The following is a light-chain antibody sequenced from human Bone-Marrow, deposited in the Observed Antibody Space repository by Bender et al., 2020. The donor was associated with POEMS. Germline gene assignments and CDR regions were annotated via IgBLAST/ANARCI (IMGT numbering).Light chain of an antibody. Sequence: GQTASITCSGDDLGDQYVAWYQQKPGQSPVLVIYQDTKRPSGIPERFSGSNSGNTATLTISGTQAMDEADYYCQAWDTYSVKFGGGTKLTVL. CDR2: QDT. CDR3: QAWDTYSVK. CDR1: DLGDQY. J-gene: IGLJ2*01. V-gene: IGLV3-1*01.